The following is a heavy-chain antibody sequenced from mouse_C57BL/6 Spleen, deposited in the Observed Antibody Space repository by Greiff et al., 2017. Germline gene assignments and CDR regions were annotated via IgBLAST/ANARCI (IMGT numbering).Heavy chain of an antibody. CDR3: ARSPYYYGSRYYFDY. Sequence: EVKLVESGGGLVQPGGSLSLSCAASGFTFTDYYMSWVRQPPGKALEWLGFIRNKANGYTTEYSASVKGRFTISRDNSQSILYLQMNALRAEDSATYYCARSPYYYGSRYYFDYWGKGTTLTVSS. D-gene: IGHD1-1*01. CDR2: IRNKANGYTT. V-gene: IGHV7-3*01. CDR1: GFTFTDYY. J-gene: IGHJ2*01.